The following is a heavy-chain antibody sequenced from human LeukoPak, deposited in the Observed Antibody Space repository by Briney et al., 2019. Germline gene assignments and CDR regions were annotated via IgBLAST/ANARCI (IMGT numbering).Heavy chain of an antibody. CDR3: AKGGYYDFWSGYEWDY. CDR1: GFTFSSYA. D-gene: IGHD3-3*01. J-gene: IGHJ4*02. Sequence: GGSLRLSCAASGFTFSSYAMSWVRQAPGKGLEGVSAISGSGGSTYYADSVKGRFTISRDNSKNTLYLQMNRLRAEDTAVYYCAKGGYYDFWSGYEWDYWGQGTLVTVSS. CDR2: ISGSGGST. V-gene: IGHV3-23*01.